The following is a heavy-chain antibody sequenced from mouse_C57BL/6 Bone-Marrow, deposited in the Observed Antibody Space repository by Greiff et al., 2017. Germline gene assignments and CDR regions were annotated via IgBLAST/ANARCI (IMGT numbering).Heavy chain of an antibody. CDR3: ARRYGSSFFAY. Sequence: QVQLQQPGAELVKPGASVKMSCKASGYTFTSYWITWVKQRPGQGLEWIGDIYPGSGSTNYNEKFKSKATLTVDTSSSPAYMQLSSLTYEDSAVYDCARRYGSSFFAYWGQGTLVTVSA. CDR2: IYPGSGST. D-gene: IGHD1-1*01. CDR1: GYTFTSYW. J-gene: IGHJ3*01. V-gene: IGHV1-55*01.